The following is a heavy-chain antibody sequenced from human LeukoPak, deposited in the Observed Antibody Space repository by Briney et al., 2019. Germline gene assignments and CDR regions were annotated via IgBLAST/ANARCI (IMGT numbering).Heavy chain of an antibody. CDR2: IWYDGSNK. CDR1: GFTFSSYG. D-gene: IGHD2-21*02. Sequence: GGSLRLSCAASGFTFSSYGMHWVRQAPGKGLEWVAVIWYDGSNKYYADSVKGRFTISRDNSKNMLSLQMNSLRAEDTAVYYCARDPCGGDCYSGDYWGQGTLVTVSS. CDR3: ARDPCGGDCYSGDY. V-gene: IGHV3-33*01. J-gene: IGHJ4*02.